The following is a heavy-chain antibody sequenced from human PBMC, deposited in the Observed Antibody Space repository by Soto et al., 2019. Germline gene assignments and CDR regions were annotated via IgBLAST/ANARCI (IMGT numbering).Heavy chain of an antibody. V-gene: IGHV4-30-2*01. CDR3: ARGAPNWYSYFDL. D-gene: IGHD1-7*01. CDR1: GDSISSGDYS. CDR2: IDHSGST. Sequence: QLQLQESGSGLVKPSETLSLTCAVSGDSISSGDYSWNWIRQPPGKGLEWIANIDHSGSTYYNPSLKSRVTISVDRSKNQFSLKLSSVTAADTAVYYCARGAPNWYSYFDLWGRGTLVTVSS. J-gene: IGHJ2*01.